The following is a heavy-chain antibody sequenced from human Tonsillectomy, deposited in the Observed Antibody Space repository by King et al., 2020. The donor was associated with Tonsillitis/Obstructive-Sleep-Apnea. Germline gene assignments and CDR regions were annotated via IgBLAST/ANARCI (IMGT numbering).Heavy chain of an antibody. J-gene: IGHJ6*03. D-gene: IGHD5-12*01. V-gene: IGHV3-15*05. CDR3: VTDRIKWPVLGYYYYMDV. CDR2: IKSKIDGGTT. Sequence: VQLVESGGGLVKAGGSLRLSCGASGFTLSNAWMSWVRQAPGKGLEWVGRIKSKIDGGTTDYAAPVKGRFTISRDDSKNTLYLQINSLKNEDTAVYYCVTDRIKWPVLGYYYYMDVWGKGTTVTVSS. CDR1: GFTLSNAW.